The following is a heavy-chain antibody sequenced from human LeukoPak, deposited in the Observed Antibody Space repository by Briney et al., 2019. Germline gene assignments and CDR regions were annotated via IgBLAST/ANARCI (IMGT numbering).Heavy chain of an antibody. Sequence: PGGSLTLSCAASGFSFSSCSMNWVRQAPGKGLEWVSSISSRGSHMYYADSVKGRFTISRDNAKNSLYLQMNSLRAEDTAVYYCARVYSSSSLGLRYWGQGTLVTVSS. V-gene: IGHV3-21*01. CDR3: ARVYSSSSLGLRY. CDR1: GFSFSSCS. J-gene: IGHJ4*02. CDR2: ISSRGSHM. D-gene: IGHD6-6*01.